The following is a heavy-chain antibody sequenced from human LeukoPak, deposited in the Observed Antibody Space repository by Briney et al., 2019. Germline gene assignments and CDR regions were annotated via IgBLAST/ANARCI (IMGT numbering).Heavy chain of an antibody. D-gene: IGHD1-1*01. CDR2: IYYSGST. CDR1: GGSISSYY. V-gene: IGHV4-59*01. J-gene: IGHJ3*02. CDR3: ARGYYAFDI. Sequence: SETLSLTCTVSGGSISSYYWSWIRQPPGKGLEWIGYIYYSGSTNYNPSLKSRVNISVATSKNQFSLKLSSVTAADTAVYYCARGYYAFDIWGQGTMVTVSS.